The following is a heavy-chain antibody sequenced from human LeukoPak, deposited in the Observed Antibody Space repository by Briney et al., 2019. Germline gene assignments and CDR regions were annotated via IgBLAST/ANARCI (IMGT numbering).Heavy chain of an antibody. CDR3: AKGIRSSSWYCFDY. CDR1: GFTFSGSA. Sequence: PGGSLRLSCAASGFTFSGSAMHWVRQASGKGLEWVGRIRSKANSYATAYAASVKGRFTISRDDSKNTAYLQMNSLKTEDTAVYYCAKGIRSSSWYCFDYWGQGTLVSVSS. D-gene: IGHD6-13*01. V-gene: IGHV3-73*01. J-gene: IGHJ4*02. CDR2: IRSKANSYAT.